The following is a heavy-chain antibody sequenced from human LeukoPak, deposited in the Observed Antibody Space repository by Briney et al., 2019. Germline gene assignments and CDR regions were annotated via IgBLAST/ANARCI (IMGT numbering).Heavy chain of an antibody. CDR3: ARLIVYPILTGYGV. V-gene: IGHV4-4*02. Sequence: SETLSLTCAVSGGSISSSHWWNWVRQPPGKGLEWIGEINHAGSTSYNPSLKSRVTISVDTSKNQFSLKLSSVTAADTAVYYCARLIVYPILTGYGVWGQGTLVTVSS. D-gene: IGHD3-9*01. CDR1: GGSISSSHW. CDR2: INHAGST. J-gene: IGHJ4*02.